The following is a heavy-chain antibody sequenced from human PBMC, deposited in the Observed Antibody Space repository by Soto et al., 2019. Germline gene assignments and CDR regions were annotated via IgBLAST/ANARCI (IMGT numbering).Heavy chain of an antibody. CDR2: ISYDGSNK. V-gene: IGHV3-30-3*01. CDR3: ARGPGLAARADYYYYGMDV. J-gene: IGHJ6*02. CDR1: GFTFSSYA. Sequence: QVQLVESGGGVVQPGRSLRLSCAASGFTFSSYAMHWVRQAPGKGLEWVAVISYDGSNKYYADSVKGRFTISRDNSKNTLYLQLNGLRAEDTAVYYCARGPGLAARADYYYYGMDVWGQGTTVTVSS. D-gene: IGHD6-6*01.